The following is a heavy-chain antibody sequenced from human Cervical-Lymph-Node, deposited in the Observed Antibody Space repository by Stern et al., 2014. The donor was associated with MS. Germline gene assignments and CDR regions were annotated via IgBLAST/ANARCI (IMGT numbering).Heavy chain of an antibody. CDR1: GYTFTAYF. Sequence: DQLVESGAEVERPGASVKVSCKASGYTFTAYFLHWVRQAPGQVLEWMGWISPKAGSATYAQKFQDRVTMTRDTSINTGYMEVSSLRSDDTAVYYCARDRGSYSDYWGQGTLVAVSS. CDR3: ARDRGSYSDY. CDR2: ISPKAGSA. V-gene: IGHV1-2*02. J-gene: IGHJ4*02. D-gene: IGHD1-26*01.